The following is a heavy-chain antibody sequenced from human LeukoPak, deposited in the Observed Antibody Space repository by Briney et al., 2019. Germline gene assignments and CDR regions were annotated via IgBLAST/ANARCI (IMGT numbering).Heavy chain of an antibody. CDR3: ARVGYYDSSGYFMAGWFDP. Sequence: PSETLSLTCTVSGGSISSSSHYWGWIRQPPGKGPEWIGSMYYSGGSYHNPSLKSRVTISVDTSKNQFSLKLSSVTAADTAVYYCARVGYYDSSGYFMAGWFDPWGQGTLVTVSS. CDR1: GGSISSSSHY. V-gene: IGHV4-39*07. D-gene: IGHD3-22*01. J-gene: IGHJ5*02. CDR2: MYYSGGS.